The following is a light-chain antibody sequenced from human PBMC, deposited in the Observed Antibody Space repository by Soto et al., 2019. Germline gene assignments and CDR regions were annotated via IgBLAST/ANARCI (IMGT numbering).Light chain of an antibody. CDR2: GAS. J-gene: IGKJ2*01. CDR3: QHYHGWPFT. CDR1: QSVSSD. Sequence: EILMTQSPATLCVSSGERATLSCRASQSVSSDLAWYQHHPGQAPRLLIYGASTRVTGTPPRFSGSGSGTEFTLTITSLQAEDFAVYYCQHYHGWPFTFGQGTKLEMK. V-gene: IGKV3-15*01.